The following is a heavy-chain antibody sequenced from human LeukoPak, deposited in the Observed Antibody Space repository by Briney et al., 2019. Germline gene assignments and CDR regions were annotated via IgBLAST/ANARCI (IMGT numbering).Heavy chain of an antibody. CDR3: ARNMVRGVIRGALDY. V-gene: IGHV3-7*01. CDR2: IKQDGSEK. Sequence: WSLRLSCAASGFTFSSYWMSWVRQAPGKGLEWVANIKQDGSEKYYVDSVKGRFTISRDNAKNSLYLQMNSLRAEDTAVYYCARNMVRGVIRGALDYWDQGTLVTVSS. CDR1: GFTFSSYW. D-gene: IGHD3-10*01. J-gene: IGHJ4*02.